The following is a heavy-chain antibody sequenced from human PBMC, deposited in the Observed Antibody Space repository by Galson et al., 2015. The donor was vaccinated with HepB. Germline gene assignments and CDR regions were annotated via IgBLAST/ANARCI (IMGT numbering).Heavy chain of an antibody. Sequence: SLRLSCAASGFTFSSYAFHWVRQASGKGLEWVGRIRSKANSYATAYAASVKGRFTISRDDSKNTAYLQMNSLKTEDTAVYYCTRQMWRDYVFRFDPWGQGTLVTVSS. CDR2: IRSKANSYAT. CDR1: GFTFSSYA. CDR3: TRQMWRDYVFRFDP. D-gene: IGHD3-16*01. V-gene: IGHV3-73*01. J-gene: IGHJ5*02.